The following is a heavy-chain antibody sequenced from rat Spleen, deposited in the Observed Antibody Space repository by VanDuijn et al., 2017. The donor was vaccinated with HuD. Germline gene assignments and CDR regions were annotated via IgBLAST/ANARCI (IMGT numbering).Heavy chain of an antibody. J-gene: IGHJ1*01. D-gene: IGHD1-1*01. CDR2: ISYSGST. V-gene: IGHV3-1*01. CDR3: ARYSGRQYWYFDF. Sequence: EVQLQESGPGLVKPSQSLSLTCSVTGYSITSNYWGWIRKFPGNKMEWMGYISYSGSTSYNPSLKSRISITRDTSNNQFFLQLNSVTTEDTATYYCARYSGRQYWYFDFWGPGTMVTVSS. CDR1: GYSITSNY.